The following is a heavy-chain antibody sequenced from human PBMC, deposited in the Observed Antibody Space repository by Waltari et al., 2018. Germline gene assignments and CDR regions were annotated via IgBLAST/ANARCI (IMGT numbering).Heavy chain of an antibody. V-gene: IGHV4-59*01. Sequence: QVQLQESGPGLVKPSETLSLTCTVSGGSISSYYWSWIRQPPGKGLGWIGYIYYSGSTNYNPALKSRVTISVDTSKNQFSLKLSSVTAADTAVYYCARAFCSSTSCYEGGDYYGMDVWGQGTTVIVSS. CDR3: ARAFCSSTSCYEGGDYYGMDV. CDR2: IYYSGST. D-gene: IGHD2-2*01. J-gene: IGHJ6*02. CDR1: GGSISSYY.